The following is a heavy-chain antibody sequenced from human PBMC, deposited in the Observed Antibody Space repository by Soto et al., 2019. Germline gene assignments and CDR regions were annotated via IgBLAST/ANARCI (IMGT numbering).Heavy chain of an antibody. Sequence: PSETLSLTCTVSGGSITSYYWTWIRQPPGKGLEWMGYIYYSGSTNYNPSLKSRVTMSVDTSKNQFSLKLTSVTAADTAVYYCVGYSYGDDYWGQGALVTVSS. D-gene: IGHD5-18*01. CDR3: VGYSYGDDY. J-gene: IGHJ4*02. CDR2: IYYSGST. V-gene: IGHV4-59*01. CDR1: GGSITSYY.